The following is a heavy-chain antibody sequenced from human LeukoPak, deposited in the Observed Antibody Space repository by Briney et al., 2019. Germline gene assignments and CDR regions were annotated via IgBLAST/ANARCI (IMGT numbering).Heavy chain of an antibody. CDR1: GGTFSSYA. V-gene: IGHV1-69*13. D-gene: IGHD3-22*01. J-gene: IGHJ6*03. CDR2: IIPIFGTA. CDR3: ARGYYDSSGYYYGHYYYMDV. Sequence: SVKVSCKASGGTFSSYAISWVRQAPGQGLEWMGGIIPIFGTANYAQKFQGRVTITADESTSTAYTELSSLRSEDTAVYYCARGYYDSSGYYYGHYYYMDVWGKGTTVTVSS.